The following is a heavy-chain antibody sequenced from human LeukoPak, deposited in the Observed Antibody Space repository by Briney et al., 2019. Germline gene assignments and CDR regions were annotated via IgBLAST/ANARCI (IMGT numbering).Heavy chain of an antibody. CDR3: ARDNPESWFGEHVWFDP. V-gene: IGHV1-2*02. D-gene: IGHD3-10*01. J-gene: IGHJ5*02. CDR2: INPNSGGT. CDR1: GYTFTGYY. Sequence: ASVKVSCKASGYTFTGYYMHWVRQAPGQGLEWMGWINPNSGGTNYAQKLHGRVTMTTDTSTSTAYMELRSLRSDDTAVYYCARDNPESWFGEHVWFDPWGQGTLVTVSS.